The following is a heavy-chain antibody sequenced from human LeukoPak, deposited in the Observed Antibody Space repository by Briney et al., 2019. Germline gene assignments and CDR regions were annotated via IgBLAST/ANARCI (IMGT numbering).Heavy chain of an antibody. D-gene: IGHD6-13*01. V-gene: IGHV3-7*01. J-gene: IGHJ4*02. Sequence: GGSLRLSCAASGFTFSSYWMSWVRQAPGKGLEWVANIKQDGSEKYYVDSVKGRFAISRDNAKNSLYLQMNSLRAEDTAVYYCASTTGYSSSWLFDYWGQGTLVTVSS. CDR3: ASTTGYSSSWLFDY. CDR1: GFTFSSYW. CDR2: IKQDGSEK.